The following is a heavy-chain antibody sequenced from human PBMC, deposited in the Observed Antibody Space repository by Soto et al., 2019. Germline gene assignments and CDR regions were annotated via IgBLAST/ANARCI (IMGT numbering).Heavy chain of an antibody. V-gene: IGHV5-51*01. D-gene: IGHD5-12*01. Sequence: GESLKISCKGSAYSFTSYWIGWVRQMPGKGLEYMGAIHPGNSDTRYSPSFQGQVTISADKSISTAYLQWSSLKASDIALYCCARGVGGYTWGAYWGQGTQVTVS. CDR1: AYSFTSYW. J-gene: IGHJ4*02. CDR3: ARGVGGYTWGAY. CDR2: IHPGNSDT.